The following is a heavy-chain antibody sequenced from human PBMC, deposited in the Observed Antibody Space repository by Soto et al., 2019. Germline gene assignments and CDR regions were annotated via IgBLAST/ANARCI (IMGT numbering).Heavy chain of an antibody. V-gene: IGHV3-30*18. CDR2: ITYDGSNK. Sequence: GWSLRFSCAASGFNFSSHGMHWVRQALGKGLEWVVVITYDGSNKYYADSVKCRFTISRDNSKNTLYLQMYSLRVEDTAVYYCAKDLPTYTAMVDYWGQGTLVTVSS. CDR3: AKDLPTYTAMVDY. D-gene: IGHD5-18*01. J-gene: IGHJ4*02. CDR1: GFNFSSHG.